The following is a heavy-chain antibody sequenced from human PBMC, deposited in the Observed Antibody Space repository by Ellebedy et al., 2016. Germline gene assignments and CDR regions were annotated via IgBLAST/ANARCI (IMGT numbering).Heavy chain of an antibody. J-gene: IGHJ4*02. CDR3: ARGRGVAGGLEY. D-gene: IGHD6-19*01. Sequence: GESLKISCAASGFTFSTYEMHWVRQLTGKALEWVSAIGTAGNTFYADSVKGRFTISRENAKNSLFLQINSLRAGDTAVYYCARGRGVAGGLEYWGRGTLVTVSS. V-gene: IGHV3-13*01. CDR2: IGTAGNT. CDR1: GFTFSTYE.